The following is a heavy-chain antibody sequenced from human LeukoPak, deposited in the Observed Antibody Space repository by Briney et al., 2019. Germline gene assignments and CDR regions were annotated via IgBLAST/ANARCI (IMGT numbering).Heavy chain of an antibody. Sequence: GGSLRLSCAASGFSFSSYSMNWVRQAPGKGLEWVAYISSSSSAIYYADSVKGRFTISRDNARTSLYLQTNSLRAEDTAVYYCAVDYGMDVWGQGTTVTVSS. CDR3: AVDYGMDV. CDR2: ISSSSSAI. CDR1: GFSFSSYS. V-gene: IGHV3-48*01. J-gene: IGHJ6*02.